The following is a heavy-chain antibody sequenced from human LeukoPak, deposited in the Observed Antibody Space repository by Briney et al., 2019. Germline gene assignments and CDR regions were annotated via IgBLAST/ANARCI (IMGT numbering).Heavy chain of an antibody. CDR2: IYYSGST. J-gene: IGHJ4*02. Sequence: GSLRLSCAASGFTFSGHEMNWGRQAPGKGLEWIGSIYYSGSTYYNPSLKSRVTISVDTSKNQFSLKLSSVTAADTAVYYCARQGYGDSSSWFYFDYWGQGTLVTVSS. CDR1: GFTFSGHE. V-gene: IGHV4-38-2*01. D-gene: IGHD6-13*01. CDR3: ARQGYGDSSSWFYFDY.